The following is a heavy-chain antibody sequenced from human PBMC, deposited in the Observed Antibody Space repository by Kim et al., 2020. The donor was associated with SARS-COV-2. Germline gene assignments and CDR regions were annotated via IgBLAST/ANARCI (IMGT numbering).Heavy chain of an antibody. CDR2: GTAK. Sequence: GTAKHDLDSVKGRLTISRENAKNSLYLQMNSLRAEATAVYYCARRTSTSYSWGQGTLVTASS. J-gene: IGHJ4*02. D-gene: IGHD2-2*01. V-gene: IGHV3-7*01. CDR3: ARRTSTSYS.